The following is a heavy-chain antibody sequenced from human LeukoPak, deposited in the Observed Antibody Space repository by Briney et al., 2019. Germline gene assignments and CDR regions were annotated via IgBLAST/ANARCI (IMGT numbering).Heavy chain of an antibody. CDR1: GFTFSSYW. J-gene: IGHJ3*02. CDR3: AKVGDRAVGATRDAFDI. Sequence: GGSLRLSCAASGFTFSSYWMSWVRQAPGKGLEWVANIKQDGSEKYYVDSVKGRFTISRDNAKNSLYLQMNSLRAEDTAVYYCAKVGDRAVGATRDAFDIWGQGTMVTVSS. CDR2: IKQDGSEK. D-gene: IGHD1-26*01. V-gene: IGHV3-7*01.